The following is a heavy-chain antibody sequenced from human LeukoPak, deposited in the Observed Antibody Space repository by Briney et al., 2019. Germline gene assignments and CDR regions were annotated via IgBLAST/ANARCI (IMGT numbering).Heavy chain of an antibody. CDR2: ISWDGGST. CDR1: GFTFDDYT. J-gene: IGHJ6*04. D-gene: IGHD2-15*01. CDR3: AKLGYCSGGSCDRMDV. V-gene: IGHV3-43*01. Sequence: GGSLRLSCAASGFTFDDYTMHWVRQAPGKGLEWVSLISWDGGSTYYADSVKGRFTISRDNSKNSLYLQMNSLRAEDTALYYCAKLGYCSGGSCDRMDVWGKGTTVTVSS.